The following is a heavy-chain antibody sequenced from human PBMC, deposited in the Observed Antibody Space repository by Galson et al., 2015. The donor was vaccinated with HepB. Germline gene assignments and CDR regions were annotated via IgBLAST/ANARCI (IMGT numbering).Heavy chain of an antibody. Sequence: SLRLSCAASGFTFSSYSMNWVRQAPGKGLEWVSSISSSSSYIYYADSVKGRFTISRDNAKNSLYLQMNSLRAEDTAVYYCARDEGSGWPRDWYFDLWGRGTLVTVSS. J-gene: IGHJ2*01. D-gene: IGHD6-19*01. CDR2: ISSSSSYI. CDR3: ARDEGSGWPRDWYFDL. V-gene: IGHV3-21*01. CDR1: GFTFSSYS.